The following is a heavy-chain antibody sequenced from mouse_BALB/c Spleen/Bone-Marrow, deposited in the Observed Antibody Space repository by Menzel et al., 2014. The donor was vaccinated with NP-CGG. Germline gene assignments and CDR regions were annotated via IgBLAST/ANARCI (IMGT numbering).Heavy chain of an antibody. J-gene: IGHJ4*01. CDR3: TRSRRAMDH. V-gene: IGHV1S81*02. CDR2: VNPSNGGT. D-gene: IGHD2-12*01. Sequence: QVQLQQSGAELVKPGASVKLSCKASGYTFTSYYMCWVKQRPGQGLEWIGEVNPSNGGTNFNEKFKSKATLTVDKSSSTAYMSLSSLTSEDSVVYYCTRSRRAMDHWGQGTSVTVSS. CDR1: GYTFTSYY.